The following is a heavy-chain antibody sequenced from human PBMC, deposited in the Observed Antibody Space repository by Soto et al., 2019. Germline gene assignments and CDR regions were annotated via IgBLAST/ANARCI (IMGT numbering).Heavy chain of an antibody. J-gene: IGHJ6*02. Sequence: EVQLVESGGGLVQPGRSLRLSCAASGFTFDDYAMHWVRQAPGKGLEWVSGISWNSGSIGYVDSVKGRFTISRDNAKNSLYLQINSLRAEDTAFYYCAKDIYGSGGDGMDVWGQGTTVTVSS. D-gene: IGHD3-10*01. CDR1: GFTFDDYA. CDR2: ISWNSGSI. CDR3: AKDIYGSGGDGMDV. V-gene: IGHV3-9*01.